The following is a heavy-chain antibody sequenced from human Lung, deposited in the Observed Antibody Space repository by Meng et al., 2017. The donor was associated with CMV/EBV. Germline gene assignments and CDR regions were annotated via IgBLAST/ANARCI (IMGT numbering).Heavy chain of an antibody. CDR2: IKQNGSEK. CDR1: GFTFSNYW. D-gene: IGHD5-18*01. CDR3: ARDWGYSYGTD. V-gene: IGHV3-7*01. Sequence: ESXKISCAASGFTFSNYWMSWVRQAPGKGLEWVANIKQNGSEKYYVDSVKGRFTISRDNAKNSLYLQMNSLRAEDTAVYYCARDWGYSYGTDWGQGTLVTVSS. J-gene: IGHJ4*02.